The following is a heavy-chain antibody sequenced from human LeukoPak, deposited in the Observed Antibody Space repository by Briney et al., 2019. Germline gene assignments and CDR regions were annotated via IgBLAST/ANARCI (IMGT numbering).Heavy chain of an antibody. Sequence: GGSLRLSCAASGFTFSSYAMSWVRQAPGKGLEWVSAISGSGGSTYYADSVKGRFTISRDNSKNTLYLQMNSLRAEDTAVYYCAKDSRITMIVRASAWGQGTLVTVSS. CDR3: AKDSRITMIVRASA. CDR1: GFTFSSYA. D-gene: IGHD3-22*01. V-gene: IGHV3-23*01. J-gene: IGHJ4*02. CDR2: ISGSGGST.